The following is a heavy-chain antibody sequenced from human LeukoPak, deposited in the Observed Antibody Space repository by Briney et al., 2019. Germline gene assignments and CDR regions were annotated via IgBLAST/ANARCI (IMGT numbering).Heavy chain of an antibody. CDR1: CRPLSSSIYF. CDR2: SCDSGST. D-gene: IGHD2-2*01. J-gene: IGHJ4*01. V-gene: IGHV4-39*07. CDR3: ARSVVGVPAAYTSHVFHFDY. Sequence: SEPVSLPCTVSCRPLSSSIYFWGWIRQPPGRGLEWIGSSCDSGSTYYNPYLKSRVTRSVDTSNNQVSLKLSSVTSADTALYCCARSVVGVPAAYTSHVFHFDYSGHAAHGPVSS.